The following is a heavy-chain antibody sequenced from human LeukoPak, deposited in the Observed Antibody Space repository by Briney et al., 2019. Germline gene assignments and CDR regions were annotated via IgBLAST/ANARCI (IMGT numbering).Heavy chain of an antibody. D-gene: IGHD2-2*01. CDR3: AREGGIVVVPAATNVYFDY. CDR2: MSYDGSNR. Sequence: GGSLRLSCAASGFTFSSSGMHWVRQAPGKGLEWVAFMSYDGSNRYYADSVKGRFTISRDNSKNTLYLQMNSLRAEDMAVYYCAREGGIVVVPAATNVYFDYWGQGTLVTVSS. J-gene: IGHJ4*02. V-gene: IGHV3-30*02. CDR1: GFTFSSSG.